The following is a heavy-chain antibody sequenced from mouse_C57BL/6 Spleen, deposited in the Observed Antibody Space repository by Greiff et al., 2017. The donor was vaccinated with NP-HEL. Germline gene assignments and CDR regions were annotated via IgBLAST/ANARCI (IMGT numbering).Heavy chain of an antibody. J-gene: IGHJ2*01. V-gene: IGHV1-52*01. D-gene: IGHD1-1*01. CDR3: ARAGYYGSGTLFDY. Sequence: QVQLKQPGAELVRPGSSVKLSCKASGYTFTSYWMHWVKQRPIQGLEWIGNIDPSDSETHYNQKFKDKATLTVDKSSSTAYMQLSSLTSEDSAVYYCARAGYYGSGTLFDYWGQGTTLTVSS. CDR1: GYTFTSYW. CDR2: IDPSDSET.